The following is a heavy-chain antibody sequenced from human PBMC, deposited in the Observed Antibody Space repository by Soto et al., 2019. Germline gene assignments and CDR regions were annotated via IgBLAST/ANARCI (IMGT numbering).Heavy chain of an antibody. Sequence: QVQLVESGGGVVQPGRSLRLSCAASGFTFSSYGMHWVRQAPGKGLEWVAVISYDGSNKYYADSVKGRFTISRDNSKNTLYLRMNSLRAEDTAVYYCAKVPGGGVTTREYDYWGQGTLVTVSS. J-gene: IGHJ4*02. D-gene: IGHD1-1*01. CDR2: ISYDGSNK. CDR1: GFTFSSYG. V-gene: IGHV3-30*18. CDR3: AKVPGGGVTTREYDY.